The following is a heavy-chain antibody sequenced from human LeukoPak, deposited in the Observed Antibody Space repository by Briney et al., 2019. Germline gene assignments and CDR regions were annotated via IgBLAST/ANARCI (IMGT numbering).Heavy chain of an antibody. V-gene: IGHV3-21*01. D-gene: IGHD5-12*01. CDR3: AREYSGYGDFDY. CDR2: ISTSSSYI. Sequence: GGCRRLSSAASGVTFSGYSMNCVRRAPGMGLEWVSSISTSSSYIYYADSVKGRFNISRDNAKNSLYLQMNSLRAEDTAVYYCAREYSGYGDFDYWGQGTLVTVSS. CDR1: GVTFSGYS. J-gene: IGHJ4*02.